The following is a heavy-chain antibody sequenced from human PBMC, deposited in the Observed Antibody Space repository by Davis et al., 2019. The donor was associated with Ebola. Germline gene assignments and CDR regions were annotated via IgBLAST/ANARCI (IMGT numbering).Heavy chain of an antibody. V-gene: IGHV3-33*01. CDR1: GFTFSDYG. J-gene: IGHJ4*02. CDR2: IWSDGSDK. Sequence: GESLKISCAASGFTFSDYGMHWVRQAPGKGLEWVAIIWSDGSDKYYADSVKGRFTISRDNSKNTLYLQLNSLRTEDTAVYYCARDGRGSYVEYWGQGTLVTVSS. D-gene: IGHD1-26*01. CDR3: ARDGRGSYVEY.